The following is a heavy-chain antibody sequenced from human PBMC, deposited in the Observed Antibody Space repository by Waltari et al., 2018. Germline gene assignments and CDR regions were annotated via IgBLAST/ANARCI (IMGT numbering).Heavy chain of an antibody. CDR1: GFSFSNYA. D-gene: IGHD3-3*01. Sequence: EVQLVESGGGSVESGGSLRLSCEGSGFSFSNYAMSWVRQAPGKGREWVSSITGGGDNKYDADSVRGRFTISRDNSKNTLSLQMNSLRAEDTATYYCAKVPYNDFWTGYFFFDLWGQGTLVSVSS. CDR3: AKVPYNDFWTGYFFFDL. CDR2: ITGGGDNK. J-gene: IGHJ4*02. V-gene: IGHV3-23*04.